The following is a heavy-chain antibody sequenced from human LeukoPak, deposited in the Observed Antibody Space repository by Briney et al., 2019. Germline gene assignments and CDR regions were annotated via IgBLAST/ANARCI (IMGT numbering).Heavy chain of an antibody. Sequence: SETLSLTCAVYGGSFSGYYWSWIRQPPGKGLEWIGEINHSGSTNYNPSLKSRVTISVDTSKNQFSLKLSSVTAADTAVYYCARPNARVVPAAIGRYYYGMDVWGQGTTVTVSS. V-gene: IGHV4-34*01. CDR2: INHSGST. CDR1: GGSFSGYY. J-gene: IGHJ6*02. CDR3: ARPNARVVPAAIGRYYYGMDV. D-gene: IGHD2-2*02.